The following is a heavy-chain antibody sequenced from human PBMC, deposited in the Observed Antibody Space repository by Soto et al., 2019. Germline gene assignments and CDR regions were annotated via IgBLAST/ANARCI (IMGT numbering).Heavy chain of an antibody. D-gene: IGHD2-15*01. CDR3: ARVRCGSTICLRLDY. CDR1: GGSISSSGYY. J-gene: IGHJ4*02. Sequence: SETLSLTCTVSGGSISSSGYYWSWIRQHPGKGLEWIGYIYYSGNTHYNPSLRSRVIMSLITSKNQFSLKLNSVSAADTAVYYCARVRCGSTICLRLDYWGPGTLVTVSS. V-gene: IGHV4-31*03. CDR2: IYYSGNT.